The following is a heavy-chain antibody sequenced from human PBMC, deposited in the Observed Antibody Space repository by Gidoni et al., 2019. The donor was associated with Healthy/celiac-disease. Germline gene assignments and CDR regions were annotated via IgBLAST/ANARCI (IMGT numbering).Heavy chain of an antibody. V-gene: IGHV3-43D*04. J-gene: IGHJ4*02. CDR3: AKDSLPAGYYYDSSGPSSYFDY. Sequence: EVQLVESGGVVVQPGGSLRLPCAASGFTFDDYAMHWVRQAPGKGLEWVSLISWDGGITYYADSVKGRFTISRDNSKNSLYLQMNSLRAEDTALYCCAKDSLPAGYYYDSSGPSSYFDYWGQGTLVTVSS. CDR2: ISWDGGIT. D-gene: IGHD3-22*01. CDR1: GFTFDDYA.